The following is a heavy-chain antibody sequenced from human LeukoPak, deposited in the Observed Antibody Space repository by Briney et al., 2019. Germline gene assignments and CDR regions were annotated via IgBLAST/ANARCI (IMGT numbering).Heavy chain of an antibody. V-gene: IGHV5-51*01. CDR2: IYPGDSDT. Sequence: MSGESLKISCKGSGYSFTSYWIGWVRQMPGKGLEWMGIIYPGDSDTRYSPSFQGQVTISADKSISTAYLQWSSLKASDTAMYYCARCPDTAMVWYFDYWGQGTLVTVSS. CDR3: ARCPDTAMVWYFDY. D-gene: IGHD5-18*01. J-gene: IGHJ4*02. CDR1: GYSFTSYW.